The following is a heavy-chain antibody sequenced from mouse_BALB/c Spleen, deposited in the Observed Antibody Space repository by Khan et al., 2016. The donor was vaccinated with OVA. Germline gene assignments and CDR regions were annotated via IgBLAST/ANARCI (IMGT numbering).Heavy chain of an antibody. V-gene: IGHV9-3-1*01. CDR3: ARSNGNYWFAY. Sequence: QIQLVQSGPELKKPGETVKISCKASGYTFTNYGMNWVKQAPGKGLQWMGWINTYTGEPTSADDFKGRFAFSLETSASTAYLQINNLKNEDTTTYFCARSNGNYWFAYWGQGTLVTVSA. CDR1: GYTFTNYG. CDR2: INTYTGEP. D-gene: IGHD2-1*01. J-gene: IGHJ3*01.